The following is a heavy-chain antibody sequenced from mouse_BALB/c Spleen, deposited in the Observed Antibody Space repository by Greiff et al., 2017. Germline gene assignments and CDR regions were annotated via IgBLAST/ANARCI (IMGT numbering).Heavy chain of an antibody. CDR2: ISSGSSTI. CDR3: ARATMITMMDY. D-gene: IGHD2-4*01. Sequence: DVMLVESGGGLVQPGGSRKLSCAASGFTFSSFGMHWVRQAPEKGLEWVAYISSGSSTIYYADTVKGRFTISRDNPKNTLFLQMTSLRSEDTAMYYCARATMITMMDYWGQGTSVTVSS. CDR1: GFTFSSFG. V-gene: IGHV5-17*02. J-gene: IGHJ4*01.